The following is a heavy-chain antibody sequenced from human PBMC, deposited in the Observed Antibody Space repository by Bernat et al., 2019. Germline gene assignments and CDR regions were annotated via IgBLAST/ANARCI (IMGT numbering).Heavy chain of an antibody. CDR2: IYYSGST. D-gene: IGHD3-9*01. V-gene: IGHV4-59*01. J-gene: IGHJ3*02. CDR1: GGSISSYY. Sequence: QVQLQESGPGLVKPSETLSLTCTVPGGSISSYYWSWIRQPPGKGLEWIGYIYYSGSTNYNPSLKSRVTISVDTSKNQFSLKLSSVTAADTAVYYCARDPGLRYRGDAFDIWGQGTMVTVSS. CDR3: ARDPGLRYRGDAFDI.